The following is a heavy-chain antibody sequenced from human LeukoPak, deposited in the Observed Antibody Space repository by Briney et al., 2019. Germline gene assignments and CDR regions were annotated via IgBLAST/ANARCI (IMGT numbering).Heavy chain of an antibody. D-gene: IGHD6-13*01. CDR1: GFTFDDYA. Sequence: GRSLRLSCAASGFTFDDYAMHWVRQAPGKGLEWVSGISWNSGSIGYADSVKGRFTISRDNAKNSLYLQMNSLRAEDTALYYCAKAITYSSSWYFDYWGQGTLVTVSS. CDR2: ISWNSGSI. CDR3: AKAITYSSSWYFDY. J-gene: IGHJ4*02. V-gene: IGHV3-9*01.